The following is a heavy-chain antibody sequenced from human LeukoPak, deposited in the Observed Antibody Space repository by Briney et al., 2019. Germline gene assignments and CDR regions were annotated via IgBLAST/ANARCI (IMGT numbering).Heavy chain of an antibody. D-gene: IGHD3-10*01. Sequence: SETLSLTCAVYGGSFSGYYWSWLRLPPGKGLEWIGEINHSGSTNYNPSLKSRVTISVDTSKNQFSLKLTSVTAADTAVYYCARVPTMVQGVMRPDYYYYHYMDVWGKGTTVTVSS. CDR2: INHSGST. CDR1: GGSFSGYY. V-gene: IGHV4-34*01. CDR3: ARVPTMVQGVMRPDYYYYHYMDV. J-gene: IGHJ6*03.